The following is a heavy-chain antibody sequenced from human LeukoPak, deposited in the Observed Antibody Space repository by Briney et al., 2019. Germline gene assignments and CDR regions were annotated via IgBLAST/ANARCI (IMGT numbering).Heavy chain of an antibody. V-gene: IGHV4-34*01. J-gene: IGHJ4*02. CDR2: INHSGST. CDR1: GGSFNGYY. D-gene: IGHD5-18*01. CDR3: ARGRGYSYGPPLDY. Sequence: SETLSLTCAVYGGSFNGYYWSWIRQPPGKGLEWIGEINHSGSTNYNPSLKSRVTISVDTSKNQFSLKLSSVTAADTAVYYCARGRGYSYGPPLDYWGQGTLVAVSS.